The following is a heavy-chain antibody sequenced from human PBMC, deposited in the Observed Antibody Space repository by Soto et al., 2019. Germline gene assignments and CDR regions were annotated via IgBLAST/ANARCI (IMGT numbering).Heavy chain of an antibody. CDR1: GGAFSNYA. CDR2: IIPILDIT. Sequence: SVKVSCKLSGGAFSNYAISWMRQAPGQGLEWMGRIIPILDITNYAQKFQDRVTITADKSTTTAYLELGSLRSDDTAIYYCAREYCTSEGFYGSDYWGQETLVPV. CDR3: AREYCTSEGFYGSDY. J-gene: IGHJ4*02. V-gene: IGHV1-69*04. D-gene: IGHD2-8*01.